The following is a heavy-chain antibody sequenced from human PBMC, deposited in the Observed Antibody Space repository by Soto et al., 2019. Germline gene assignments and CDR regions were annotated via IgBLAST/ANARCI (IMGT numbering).Heavy chain of an antibody. CDR1: GGTFRSYA. Sequence: QVQLVQSGAEVKKPGSSVKVSCKASGGTFRSYAISWVRQAPGQGLEWMGGIIPSFRTANYAQKFQDRVTITADDPTTTAYMELSSLRSEDTAVYYCAREVEVRYSYGFYFDYWGQGTLVTVSS. CDR3: AREVEVRYSYGFYFDY. J-gene: IGHJ4*02. CDR2: IIPSFRTA. V-gene: IGHV1-69*12. D-gene: IGHD5-18*01.